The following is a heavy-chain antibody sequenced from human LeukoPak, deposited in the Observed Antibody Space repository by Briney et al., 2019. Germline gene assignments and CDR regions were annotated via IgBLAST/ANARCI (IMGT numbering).Heavy chain of an antibody. V-gene: IGHV1-2*02. J-gene: IGHJ6*03. CDR3: ARDSSGSYSSYYYYYMDV. D-gene: IGHD1-26*01. CDR1: GYTFTGYY. Sequence: ASVKVSCKASGYTFTGYYMHWVRQAPGQGLEWMGWINPNSGGTNYAQKFQGRVTMTRDTSISTAYMELSRLRSDDTAVYYCARDSSGSYSSYYYYYMDVWGKGTTVTVSS. CDR2: INPNSGGT.